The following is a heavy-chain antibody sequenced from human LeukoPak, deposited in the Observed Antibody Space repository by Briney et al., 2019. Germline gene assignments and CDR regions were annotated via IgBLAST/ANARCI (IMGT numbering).Heavy chain of an antibody. CDR3: ARGPTRVPYSSGWGFDP. D-gene: IGHD6-19*01. CDR2: INHSGST. V-gene: IGHV4-34*01. CDR1: SGSFSGYY. Sequence: SETLSLTCAVYSGSFSGYYWSWIRQPPGKGLEWIGEINHSGSTNYNPSLKSRVTISVDTSKNQFSLKLSSVTAADTAVYYCARGPTRVPYSSGWGFDPWGQGTPVTVSS. J-gene: IGHJ5*02.